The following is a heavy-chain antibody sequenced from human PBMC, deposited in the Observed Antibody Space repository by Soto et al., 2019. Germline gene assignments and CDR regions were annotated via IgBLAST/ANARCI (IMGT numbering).Heavy chain of an antibody. Sequence: WTWIRQPPGKGLEWIGEINNSGSTNDNPSLKSRVTISRDTSKNQFSLSLSSVTAADTAIYYCARGGYTSGWFRFWGQGILDTVSS. CDR3: ARGGYTSGWFRF. J-gene: IGHJ4*02. CDR2: INNSGST. D-gene: IGHD6-19*01. V-gene: IGHV4-34*01.